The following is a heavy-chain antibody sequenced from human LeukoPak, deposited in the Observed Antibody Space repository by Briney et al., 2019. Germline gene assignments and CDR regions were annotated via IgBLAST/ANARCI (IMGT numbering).Heavy chain of an antibody. Sequence: GGSLRLSCAASGFTFSSYSMNWVRQAPGKGLEWVSSISSSSSYIYYADSVKGRFTISRDNAKNSLYLQMNSLRAEDTAVYYCARDLVRDYSNYPKENWFDPWGQGTLVTVSS. V-gene: IGHV3-21*01. D-gene: IGHD4-11*01. CDR1: GFTFSSYS. CDR2: ISSSSSYI. CDR3: ARDLVRDYSNYPKENWFDP. J-gene: IGHJ5*02.